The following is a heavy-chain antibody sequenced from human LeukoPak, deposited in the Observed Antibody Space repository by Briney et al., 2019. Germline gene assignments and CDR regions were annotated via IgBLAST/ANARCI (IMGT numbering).Heavy chain of an antibody. J-gene: IGHJ4*02. V-gene: IGHV1-8*01. CDR3: ARLRTFDY. CDR1: GYTFTSYD. CDR2: VNPNSGNR. D-gene: IGHD1-1*01. Sequence: GASVKVSCKASGYTFTSYDINWVRQATGQGLEWMGWVNPNSGNRGYAQKFQGRVTMTRNTSISTAYMELGGLRFEDTAVYYCARLRTFDYWGQGTLVTVSS.